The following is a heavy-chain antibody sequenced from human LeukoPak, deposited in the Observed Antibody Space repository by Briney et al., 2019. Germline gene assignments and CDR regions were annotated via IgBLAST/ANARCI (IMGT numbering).Heavy chain of an antibody. J-gene: IGHJ4*02. V-gene: IGHV3-74*01. CDR1: GLTFNTNW. Sequence: GGSLRLSCVVSGLTFNTNWMHWVRQAPGKGLVWVSRISGDGSVTNYADSVKGRFTISRDNAKNTLYLQINSLRDEDTAVYFCARGTSGSSCLDYWGQGTPVTVSS. CDR2: ISGDGSVT. CDR3: ARGTSGSSCLDY. D-gene: IGHD1-26*01.